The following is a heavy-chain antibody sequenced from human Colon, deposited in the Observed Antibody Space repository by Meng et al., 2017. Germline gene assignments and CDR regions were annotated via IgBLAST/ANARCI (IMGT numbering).Heavy chain of an antibody. CDR2: ISGDGAST. CDR1: GFIFRDYA. Sequence: GGSLRLSCGTSGFIFRDYALHWVRQAPGKGLEYVSTISGDGASTYYANSVKGRFTISRDNSKNMVYRQMGRLRADDTAVYFCARGSSSIYRGIYSWGQGTLVTVSS. V-gene: IGHV3-64*01. CDR3: ARGSSSIYRGIYS. D-gene: IGHD1-26*01. J-gene: IGHJ5*02.